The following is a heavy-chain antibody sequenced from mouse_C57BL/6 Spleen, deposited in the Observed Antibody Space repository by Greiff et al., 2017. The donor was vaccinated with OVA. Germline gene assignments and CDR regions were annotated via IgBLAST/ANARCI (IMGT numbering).Heavy chain of an antibody. CDR2: IYPGDGDT. CDR1: GYAFSSSW. J-gene: IGHJ3*01. D-gene: IGHD2-4*01. CDR3: VPIYYDYPVAY. Sequence: VQLQQSGPELVKPGASVKISCKASGYAFSSSWMNWVKQRPGTGLEWIGRIYPGDGDTNYNGTFKGKATLTADKSSSTAYMQLSSLTSEDSAVDYCVPIYYDYPVAYWGQGTLVTVSA. V-gene: IGHV1-82*01.